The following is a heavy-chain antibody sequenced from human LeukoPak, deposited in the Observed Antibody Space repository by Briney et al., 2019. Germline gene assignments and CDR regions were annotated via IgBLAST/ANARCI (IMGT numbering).Heavy chain of an antibody. D-gene: IGHD4-11*01. V-gene: IGHV3-7*01. CDR2: IKQDGSEK. Sequence: GGSLRLSCAASGFTFSSYWMTWVRQAPGKGLEWVANIKQDGSEKYYVDSVKGRFTISRDNAKNSLFLQMNSLRAEDTAVYYCARDTVNGWFVPWGQGAQVTVSS. CDR1: GFTFSSYW. CDR3: ARDTVNGWFVP. J-gene: IGHJ5*02.